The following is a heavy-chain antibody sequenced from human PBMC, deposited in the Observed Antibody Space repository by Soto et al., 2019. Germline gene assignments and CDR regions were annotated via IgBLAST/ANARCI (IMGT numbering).Heavy chain of an antibody. CDR1: GYTFTGYY. Sequence: ASVKVSCKASGYTFTGYYIHWVRQAPGQGLEWMGWINPNSGGTNYAQKFQGWVTMTRDTSISTAYMELSRLRSDDTAVYYCVRDGGMATVPTLDFDYWGQGIMVTVSS. CDR2: INPNSGGT. CDR3: VRDGGMATVPTLDFDY. J-gene: IGHJ4*02. D-gene: IGHD4-4*01. V-gene: IGHV1-2*04.